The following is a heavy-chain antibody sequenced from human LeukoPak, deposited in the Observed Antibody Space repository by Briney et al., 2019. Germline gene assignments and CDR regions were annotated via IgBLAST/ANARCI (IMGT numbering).Heavy chain of an antibody. CDR1: GSTFSSYW. D-gene: IGHD2-2*01. J-gene: IGHJ3*02. Sequence: GGSLRLSCAASGSTFSSYWMSWVRQAPGKGLEWVANIKQDGSEKYYVDSVKGRFTISRDNAKNSLYLQMNSLRAEDTAVYYCARQYCSSTSCFYAFDIWGQGTMVTVSS. V-gene: IGHV3-7*03. CDR3: ARQYCSSTSCFYAFDI. CDR2: IKQDGSEK.